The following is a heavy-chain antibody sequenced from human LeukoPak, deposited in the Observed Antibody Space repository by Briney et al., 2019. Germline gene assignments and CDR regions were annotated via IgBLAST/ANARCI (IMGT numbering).Heavy chain of an antibody. D-gene: IGHD5-24*01. CDR1: GGSISSSSYY. CDR2: IYYSGST. Sequence: PSETLSLTCTVSGGSISSSSYYWGWIRQPPGKGLEWIGSIYYSGSTYYNPSLKSRVTISVDTSKNQFSLKLSSVTAADTAVYYCARGSRQRWLQLLDYWGQGTLVTVSS. V-gene: IGHV4-39*01. J-gene: IGHJ4*02. CDR3: ARGSRQRWLQLLDY.